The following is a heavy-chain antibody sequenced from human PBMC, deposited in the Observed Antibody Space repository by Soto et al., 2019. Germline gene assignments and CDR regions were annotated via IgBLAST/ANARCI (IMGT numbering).Heavy chain of an antibody. Sequence: EVQLVESGGGLVKPGGSLRLSCAASGFTFSSYSMNWVRQAPGKGLEWVSSISSSSSYIYYADSVKGRFTISRDNAKNSLYRQMNSLRAEDTAVYYCARVRADYSDSSGPLCWGQGTLVTVSS. V-gene: IGHV3-21*01. CDR2: ISSSSSYI. CDR1: GFTFSSYS. D-gene: IGHD3-22*01. CDR3: ARVRADYSDSSGPLC. J-gene: IGHJ4*02.